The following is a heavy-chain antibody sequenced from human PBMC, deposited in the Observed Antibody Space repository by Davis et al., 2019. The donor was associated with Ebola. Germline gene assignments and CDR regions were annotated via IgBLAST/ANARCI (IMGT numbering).Heavy chain of an antibody. CDR2: IIPIFGTA. CDR3: AKDRYYDNNPLYYESEC. Sequence: SVKVSCKASGGTFSSYAISWVRQAPGQGLEWMGGIIPIFGTANYAQRFQGRVTITADESRTTAYMELSSLRSEDTAVYYCAKDRYYDNNPLYYESECWGQGTLVTVSA. J-gene: IGHJ4*02. V-gene: IGHV1-69*13. CDR1: GGTFSSYA. D-gene: IGHD3-22*01.